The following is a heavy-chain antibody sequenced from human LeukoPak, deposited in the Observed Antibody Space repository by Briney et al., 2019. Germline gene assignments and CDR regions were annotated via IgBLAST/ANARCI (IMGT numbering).Heavy chain of an antibody. CDR1: GYTLTEVS. Sequence: ASVKVSCKVSGYTLTEVSMHWVRQAPGKGLGWMGGFDPEDGETIYAQKFQGRVTMTEDTSIHTAYMELSSLRSEDTAVYYCATTVVGATGTGYWGQGTLVTVSS. CDR3: ATTVVGATGTGY. J-gene: IGHJ4*02. D-gene: IGHD1-26*01. V-gene: IGHV1-24*01. CDR2: FDPEDGET.